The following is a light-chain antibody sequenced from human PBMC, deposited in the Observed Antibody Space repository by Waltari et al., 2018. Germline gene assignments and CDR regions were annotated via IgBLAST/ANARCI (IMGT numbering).Light chain of an antibody. Sequence: QSALTQPASVSGSPGPSLTISCTGSSSDVGSYHYFSWYQQHPGKAPRLIIFDVSNRPSGVSNRFSGSKSGNTASLTISGLQAEDEADYYCASYVSSSTLELFGGGTSLTVL. CDR2: DVS. CDR3: ASYVSSSTLEL. J-gene: IGLJ3*02. CDR1: SSDVGSYHY. V-gene: IGLV2-14*03.